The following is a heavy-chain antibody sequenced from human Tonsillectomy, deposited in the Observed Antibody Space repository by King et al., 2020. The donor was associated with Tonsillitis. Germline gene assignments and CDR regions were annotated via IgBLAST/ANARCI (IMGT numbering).Heavy chain of an antibody. Sequence: VQLVESGGGLVQPGRSLRLSCTASGFTFGDYAMSWFRQAPGKGLEWVGFIRSKAYGGTTEYAASVKGRFTISRDDSKSIAYLQMNSLKTEDTDVYYCTRDRSGSYSGVHDYWGQGTLVTVSS. J-gene: IGHJ4*02. D-gene: IGHD3-10*01. CDR2: IRSKAYGGTT. CDR1: GFTFGDYA. V-gene: IGHV3-49*03. CDR3: TRDRSGSYSGVHDY.